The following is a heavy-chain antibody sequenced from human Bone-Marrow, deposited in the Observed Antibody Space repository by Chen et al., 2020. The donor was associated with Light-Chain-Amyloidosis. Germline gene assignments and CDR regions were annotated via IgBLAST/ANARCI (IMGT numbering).Heavy chain of an antibody. Sequence: EVQLEQSGPEVKKPGESPKISCTGSGYTFPNYWIGWVRQMPGKGLEWMGVIYPDDSDARYSPSLEGQVTISADKSITTAYLQWRSLKASDTAMYYCARRRDGYNFDYWGQGTLVTVSS. CDR3: ARRRDGYNFDY. CDR1: GYTFPNYW. CDR2: IYPDDSDA. V-gene: IGHV5-51*01. J-gene: IGHJ4*02. D-gene: IGHD5-12*01.